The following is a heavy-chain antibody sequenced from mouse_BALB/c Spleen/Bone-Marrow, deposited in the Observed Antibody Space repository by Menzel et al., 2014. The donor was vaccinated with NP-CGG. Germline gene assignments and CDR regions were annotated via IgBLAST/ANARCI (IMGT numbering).Heavy chain of an antibody. V-gene: IGHV5-12-1*01. CDR2: ISSSGGST. D-gene: IGHD1-1*01. CDR1: GFAFSSYD. J-gene: IGHJ3*01. Sequence: EVQLQQSGGGLVKPGGSLKLSCAASGFAFSSYDMSWVRQTPEKRLEWVAYISSSGGSTYYPDTVKGRFTISRDNAKNTLYLQMSSLKSEDTAMYYCARHRQLTTANWGQGTLVTVSA. CDR3: ARHRQLTTAN.